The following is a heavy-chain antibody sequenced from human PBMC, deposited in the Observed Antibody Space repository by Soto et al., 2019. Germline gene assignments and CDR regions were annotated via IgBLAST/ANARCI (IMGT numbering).Heavy chain of an antibody. Sequence: QVQLQESGPGLVKPSETLSLTCTVSGGSVSSGFHYWSWIRQPPGKGLEWIGNIYYSGSTNYNPSLKSRVTISVDTSKNQSSLKLNSVTAADTAVYYCARRPATAFYYFDYWGQGTLVTVSS. D-gene: IGHD2-21*02. V-gene: IGHV4-61*01. CDR1: GGSVSSGFHY. CDR3: ARRPATAFYYFDY. CDR2: IYYSGST. J-gene: IGHJ4*02.